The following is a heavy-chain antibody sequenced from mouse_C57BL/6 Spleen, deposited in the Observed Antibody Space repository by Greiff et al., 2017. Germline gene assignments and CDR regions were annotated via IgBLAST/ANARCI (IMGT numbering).Heavy chain of an antibody. CDR2: ISYDGSN. J-gene: IGHJ2*01. CDR1: GYSITSGYY. D-gene: IGHD2-5*01. Sequence: VQLKESGPGLVKPSQSLSLTCSVTGYSITSGYYWNWIRQFPGNKLEWMGYISYDGSNNYNPSLKNRISITRDTSKNQFFLKLNSVTTEDTATYYCAGGDSNFDYWGQGTTLTV. V-gene: IGHV3-6*01. CDR3: AGGDSNFDY.